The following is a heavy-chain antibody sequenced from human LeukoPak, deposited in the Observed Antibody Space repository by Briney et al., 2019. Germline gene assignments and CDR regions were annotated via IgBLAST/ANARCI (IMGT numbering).Heavy chain of an antibody. J-gene: IGHJ4*02. CDR3: ASGIKLGYCSGGSCYFDY. CDR1: GYSFTSYW. Sequence: GESLKISCKASGYSFTSYWIGWVRQMPGKGLEWMGIIYPGDSDTRYSPSFQGQVTISADKSISTAYLQWSSLKASDTAMYYCASGIKLGYCSGGSCYFDYWGQGTLVTVSS. D-gene: IGHD2-15*01. CDR2: IYPGDSDT. V-gene: IGHV5-51*01.